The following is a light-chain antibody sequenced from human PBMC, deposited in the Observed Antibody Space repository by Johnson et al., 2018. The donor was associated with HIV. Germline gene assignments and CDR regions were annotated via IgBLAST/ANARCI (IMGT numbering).Light chain of an antibody. Sequence: QSVLTQPPSVSAAPGQKVTISCSGSSSNIGSHYVSWYQQVPGTAPRLVIYDTIKRHSGIPDRFSGSKSGTSATLGITGLQTGDEADYYCGTWDGSLSAGAVFGTWTKVPVL. CDR2: DTI. V-gene: IGLV1-51*01. J-gene: IGLJ1*01. CDR3: GTWDGSLSAGAV. CDR1: SSNIGSHY.